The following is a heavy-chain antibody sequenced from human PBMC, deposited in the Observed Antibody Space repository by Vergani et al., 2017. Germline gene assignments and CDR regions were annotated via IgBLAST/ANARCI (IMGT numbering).Heavy chain of an antibody. CDR1: GYTFTSYA. J-gene: IGHJ3*02. Sequence: QVQLVQSGAEVKKPGASVKVSCKASGYTFTSYAMHWVRQAPGQRLEWMGWFNAGNGNTKYSQKFQGRVTITRDTSASTAYMELSSLRSEDTAVYYCASSSSIAARPYAFDIWGQGTMVTVSS. CDR3: ASSSSIAARPYAFDI. D-gene: IGHD6-6*01. CDR2: FNAGNGNT. V-gene: IGHV1-3*01.